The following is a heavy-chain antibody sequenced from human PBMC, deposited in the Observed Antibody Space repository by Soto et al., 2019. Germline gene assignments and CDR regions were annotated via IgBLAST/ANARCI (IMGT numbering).Heavy chain of an antibody. J-gene: IGHJ5*02. CDR2: IVVGSGNT. V-gene: IGHV1-58*01. Sequence: ASVKVSCKASGFTFTSSAVQWVRQARGQRLEWIGWIVVGSGNTNYAQKFQERVTITRDMSTSTAYMELSSLGSEDTAVYYCAADTVSGSPAVPWGQGTLVTVSS. CDR1: GFTFTSSA. CDR3: AADTVSGSPAVP. D-gene: IGHD1-26*01.